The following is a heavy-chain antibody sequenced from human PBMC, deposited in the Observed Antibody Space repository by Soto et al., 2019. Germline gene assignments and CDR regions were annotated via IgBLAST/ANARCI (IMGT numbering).Heavy chain of an antibody. CDR2: ISYDGSNK. J-gene: IGHJ6*02. D-gene: IGHD4-4*01. CDR3: AREAPDYNLSPGMDV. CDR1: GFTFSDYA. V-gene: IGHV3-30-3*01. Sequence: QVQLVESGGGVVQPGRSLRLSCAASGFTFSDYAMHWVRQAPGKGLEWVAVISYDGSNKYYADSVKGRFTISRDNSKNTLYLQKDSLRAEDTAVYYCAREAPDYNLSPGMDVWGQGTTVTVSS.